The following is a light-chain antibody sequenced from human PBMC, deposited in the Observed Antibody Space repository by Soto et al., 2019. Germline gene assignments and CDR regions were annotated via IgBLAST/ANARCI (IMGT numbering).Light chain of an antibody. V-gene: IGKV1-17*03. CDR3: LQHNTYPWT. CDR2: ASS. Sequence: DILMPQSPSVMSASVGDRVTITCRASQDISSYLAWFQQKPAKVPKRLIYASSSLQSGVPSRFSGSGSGTEFTLTITSLQPEDFATYYCLQHNTYPWTFGQGTKVEIK. J-gene: IGKJ1*01. CDR1: QDISSY.